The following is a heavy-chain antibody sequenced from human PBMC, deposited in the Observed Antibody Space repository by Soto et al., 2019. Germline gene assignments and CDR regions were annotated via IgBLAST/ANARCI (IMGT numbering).Heavy chain of an antibody. D-gene: IGHD3-22*01. CDR2: MSFNGYS. CDR3: VRGGNPYHYDTSGPGTFDK. Sequence: QVHLQESGPGLVKPSQTLSLTCSVSGASVSSGDSYWSWIRQTPGKALECIGYMSFNGYSNYSPSLKSRVTMSVDTSKTQFSLRLSSVTAADTAVYYCVRGGNPYHYDTSGPGTFDKWGQGTLVTVSS. J-gene: IGHJ4*02. CDR1: GASVSSGDSY. V-gene: IGHV4-30-4*01.